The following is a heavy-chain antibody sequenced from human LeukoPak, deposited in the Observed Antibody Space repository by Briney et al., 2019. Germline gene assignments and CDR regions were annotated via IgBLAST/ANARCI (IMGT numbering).Heavy chain of an antibody. J-gene: IGHJ5*02. V-gene: IGHV3-53*01. D-gene: IGHD3-10*01. CDR2: IYSGGST. CDR3: ATITMETLGGYNWFDP. CDR1: GFTVSSNY. Sequence: PGGSLRLSCAASGFTVSSNYMSWVRQAPGKGLEWVSVIYSGGSTYYADSVKSRFTISRDNSKNTLYLQMNSLRAEDTAVYYCATITMETLGGYNWFDPWGQGTLVTASS.